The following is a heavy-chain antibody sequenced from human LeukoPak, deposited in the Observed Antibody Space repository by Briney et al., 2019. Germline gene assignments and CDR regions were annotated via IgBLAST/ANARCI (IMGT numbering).Heavy chain of an antibody. Sequence: SETLSLTCTVSGGSISSYYWSWTRQPAGKGLEWIGRIYTSGSTNYNPSLKSGVTMSVDTSNNQFSLKVSSVSAAATAVYYCARVGYYYDSSGYYSSGYYGMDVWGQGTTVTVSS. J-gene: IGHJ6*02. CDR3: ARVGYYYDSSGYYSSGYYGMDV. CDR1: GGSISSYY. CDR2: IYTSGST. D-gene: IGHD3-22*01. V-gene: IGHV4-4*07.